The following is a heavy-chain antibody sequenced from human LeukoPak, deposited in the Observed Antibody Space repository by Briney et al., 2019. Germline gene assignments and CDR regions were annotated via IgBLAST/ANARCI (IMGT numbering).Heavy chain of an antibody. D-gene: IGHD5-24*01. V-gene: IGHV4-39*07. CDR1: GGSIDSSSYY. J-gene: IGHJ6*03. CDR2: IYYSGST. Sequence: PSETLSLTCTVSGGSIDSSSYYWGWIRQPPGKGLEWIGSIYYSGSTNYNPSLKSRVTISVDTSKNQFSLKLSSVTAADTAVYYCARGGRDGYMYYYYYYMDVWGKGTTVTVSS. CDR3: ARGGRDGYMYYYYYYMDV.